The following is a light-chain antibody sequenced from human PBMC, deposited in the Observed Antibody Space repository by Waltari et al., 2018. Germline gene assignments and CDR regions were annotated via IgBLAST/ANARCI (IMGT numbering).Light chain of an antibody. V-gene: IGLV1-40*01. J-gene: IGLJ1*01. CDR3: QSYDSSLIGYV. CDR2: ANT. Sequence: QSVPTQPPSVSGAPGQSVTISCTGTSSNIGGGYDAHWYQHVPGTAPKLLIFANTMGPSGVPDRFCASKSGASASLAISGLQAEDEADYYCQSYDSSLIGYVFGKGTKVTVL. CDR1: SSNIGGGYD.